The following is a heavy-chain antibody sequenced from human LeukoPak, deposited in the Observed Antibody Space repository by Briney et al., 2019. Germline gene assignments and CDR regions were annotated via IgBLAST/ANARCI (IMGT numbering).Heavy chain of an antibody. J-gene: IGHJ5*02. CDR3: AKVGGSYAGPHDNWFDP. D-gene: IGHD1-26*01. CDR2: ISGSGGST. V-gene: IGHV3-23*01. CDR1: GFTFSSYA. Sequence: GGSLRLSCAASGFTFSSYAMSWVRQAPGKGLEWVSVISGSGGSTYYADSVKGRFTISRDNSKNTLYLQMNSLRAEDTAVYYCAKVGGSYAGPHDNWFDPWGQGTLVTVSS.